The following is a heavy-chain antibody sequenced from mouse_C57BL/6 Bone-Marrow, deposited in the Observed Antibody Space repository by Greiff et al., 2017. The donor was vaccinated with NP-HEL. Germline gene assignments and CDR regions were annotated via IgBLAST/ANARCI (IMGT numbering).Heavy chain of an antibody. D-gene: IGHD2-3*01. Sequence: VQLQQSGAELARPGASVKLSCKASGYTFTSYGISWVKQRTGQGLEWIGEIYPRSGNTYYNEKFKGKATLTADKSSSTAYMELRSLTSEDSAVYFCARRGWLLGFAYWGQETLVTGSA. V-gene: IGHV1-81*01. CDR3: ARRGWLLGFAY. CDR1: GYTFTSYG. CDR2: IYPRSGNT. J-gene: IGHJ3*01.